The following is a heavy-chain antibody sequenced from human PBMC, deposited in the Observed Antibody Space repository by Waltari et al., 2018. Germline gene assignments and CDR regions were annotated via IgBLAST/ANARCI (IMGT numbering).Heavy chain of an antibody. J-gene: IGHJ4*02. CDR2: IYHSGST. CDR1: GYSISSGYY. CDR3: ARDQTPFDY. Sequence: QVQLQESGPGLVKPSETLSLTCAVSGYSISSGYYWGWIRQPPGKGLEWIGSIYHSGSTYYNPSLKSRVTISVDTSKNQFSLKLSSVTAADTAVYYCARDQTPFDYWGQGTLVTVSS. V-gene: IGHV4-38-2*02.